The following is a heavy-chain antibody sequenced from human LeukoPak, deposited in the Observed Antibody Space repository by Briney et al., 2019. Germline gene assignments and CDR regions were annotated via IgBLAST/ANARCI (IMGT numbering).Heavy chain of an antibody. V-gene: IGHV3-9*01. CDR1: GFTFADYA. CDR2: ISWNGATI. CDR3: ARDVPHSGSYPLDY. Sequence: GGSLRLSCVGSGFTFADYAMHWVRQGPGKGLEWVLGISWNGATIGHADSVKGRFTISRDNAKNSLYLQMNSLRAEDTALYYCARDVPHSGSYPLDYWGQGTLVTVSS. J-gene: IGHJ4*02. D-gene: IGHD1-26*01.